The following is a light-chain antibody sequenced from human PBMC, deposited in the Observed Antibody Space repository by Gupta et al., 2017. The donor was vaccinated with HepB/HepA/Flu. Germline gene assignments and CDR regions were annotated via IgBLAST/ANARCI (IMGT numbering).Light chain of an antibody. J-gene: IGKJ4*01. V-gene: IGKV2D-29*01. Sequence: DIVMTQTPISLSVTPGQPASISCKSSQSLLHSDGKPYLCWYLQKSGQAPQLLIYDGSNRGSGVPDRFSGSGSGIDFTLRISRVEAEDVEVYYCMQSKQLPPTFGSGTKVEIK. CDR1: QSLLHSDGKPY. CDR3: MQSKQLPPT. CDR2: DGS.